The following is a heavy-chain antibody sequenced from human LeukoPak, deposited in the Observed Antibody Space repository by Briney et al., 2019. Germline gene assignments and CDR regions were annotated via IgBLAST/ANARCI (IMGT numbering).Heavy chain of an antibody. J-gene: IGHJ4*02. CDR1: GYTSTGYY. Sequence: ASVKVSCKASGYTSTGYYMHWVRQAPGQGLEWMGWINPNSGGTNYAQKFQGRVTMTRDTSISTAYMELSRLRSDDTAVYYCARTWAVAGNGYFDYWGQGTLVTVSS. D-gene: IGHD6-19*01. V-gene: IGHV1-2*02. CDR3: ARTWAVAGNGYFDY. CDR2: INPNSGGT.